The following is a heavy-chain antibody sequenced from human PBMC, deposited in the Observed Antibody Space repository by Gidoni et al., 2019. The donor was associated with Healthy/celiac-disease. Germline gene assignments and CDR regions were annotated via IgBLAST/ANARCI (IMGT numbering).Heavy chain of an antibody. CDR1: GGSISSGGYY. D-gene: IGHD3-16*01. Sequence: QVQLQESGPGLVKPSQTLSLTCPVSGGSISSGGYYWSWIRQHPGKGLEWIGYIYYSGSTSYNPSLKRRVTISVDTSKNQFSLKLSSVTAADTAVYYCAAGGSYYGMDVWGQGTTVTVSS. J-gene: IGHJ6*02. CDR3: AAGGSYYGMDV. CDR2: IYYSGST. V-gene: IGHV4-31*03.